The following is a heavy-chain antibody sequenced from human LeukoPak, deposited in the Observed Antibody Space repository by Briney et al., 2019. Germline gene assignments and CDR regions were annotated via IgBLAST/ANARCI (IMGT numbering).Heavy chain of an antibody. J-gene: IGHJ4*02. CDR2: IKQDGSGK. D-gene: IGHD2-2*02. CDR1: GFTFSSYW. V-gene: IGHV3-7*01. Sequence: GGSLRLSCAASGFTFSSYWMSWVRQAPGKGLEWVANIKQDGSGKYYVDSVKGRFTISRDNAKNSLYLQMNSLRAEDTAVYYCARERCSSTSCSTVNFDYWGQGTLVTVSS. CDR3: ARERCSSTSCSTVNFDY.